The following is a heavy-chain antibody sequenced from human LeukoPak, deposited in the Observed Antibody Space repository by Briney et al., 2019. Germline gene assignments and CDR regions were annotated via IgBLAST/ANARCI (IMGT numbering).Heavy chain of an antibody. J-gene: IGHJ5*02. CDR1: RFTFSSYA. D-gene: IGHD6-13*01. V-gene: IGHV3-23*01. Sequence: GGSLRLSCVASRFTFSSYAMTWARQAPGKGLEWVSDISGSGGSTDYAGSVKGRFIISRDNSKNTLYLQMNSLRAEDTAVYYCAKNAAAAGVKGLDPWGQGTLVTVSS. CDR3: AKNAAAAGVKGLDP. CDR2: ISGSGGST.